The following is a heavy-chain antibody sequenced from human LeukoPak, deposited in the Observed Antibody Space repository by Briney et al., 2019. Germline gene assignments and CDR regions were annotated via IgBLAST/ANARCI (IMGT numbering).Heavy chain of an antibody. CDR2: INHSGST. Sequence: SETLSLTCAVYGGSFSGYYWSWIRQPPGKGLEWIGEINHSGSTNYNPSLKSRVTISVDTSKNQFSLKLSSVTAADTAVYYCARVRATAAGPYYYYMDVWGKGTTVTVSS. V-gene: IGHV4-34*01. J-gene: IGHJ6*03. CDR1: GGSFSGYY. CDR3: ARVRATAAGPYYYYMDV. D-gene: IGHD6-13*01.